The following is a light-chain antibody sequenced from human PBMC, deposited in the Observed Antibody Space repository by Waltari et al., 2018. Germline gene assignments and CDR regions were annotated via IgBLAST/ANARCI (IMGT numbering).Light chain of an antibody. V-gene: IGLV3-21*04. CDR1: NIGSKR. Sequence: SYMLTQPSSVSVAPGKTATITCGGNNIGSKRVNWYQQKPGPATVLVISYDGDRPSGIPERFSGSNSGSTATLTISRVEVGDEADYYCQVWDSSGDGVFGGGTKLTVL. CDR3: QVWDSSGDGV. CDR2: YDG. J-gene: IGLJ3*02.